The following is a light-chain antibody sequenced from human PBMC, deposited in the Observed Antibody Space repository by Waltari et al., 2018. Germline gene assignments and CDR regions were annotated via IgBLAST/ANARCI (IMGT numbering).Light chain of an antibody. CDR3: HVWHPHVDPGV. CDR1: NLGTYS. J-gene: IGLJ1*01. V-gene: IGLV3-21*04. CDR2: YDR. Sequence: SYVVTQPPSVSVAPGEPATIPCGGDNLGTYSSHWYQQKAGQAPGLVIFYDRDRPSGIPDRFSGSNSGNTATLTISRVEAGDEARYYCHVWHPHVDPGVFGTGTEVTVL.